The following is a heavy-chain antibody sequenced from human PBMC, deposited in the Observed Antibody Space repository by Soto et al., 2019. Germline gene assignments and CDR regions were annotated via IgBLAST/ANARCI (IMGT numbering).Heavy chain of an antibody. CDR2: IKSKTDGGTT. D-gene: IGHD2-15*01. CDR1: GFTFSNAW. Sequence: PGGSLRLSCAASGFTFSNAWMSWVRQAPGKGLEWVGRIKSKTDGGTTDYAAPVKGRFTISRDDSKNTLYLQMNSLKTEDTAVYYCTTGSRPAMGYCSGGSCYSPHYYFDYWGQGTLVTVSS. J-gene: IGHJ4*02. V-gene: IGHV3-15*01. CDR3: TTGSRPAMGYCSGGSCYSPHYYFDY.